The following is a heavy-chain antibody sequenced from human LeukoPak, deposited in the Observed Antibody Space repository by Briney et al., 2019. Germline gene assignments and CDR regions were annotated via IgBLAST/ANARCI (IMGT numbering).Heavy chain of an antibody. CDR2: IIPIFGTA. J-gene: IGHJ4*02. V-gene: IGHV1-69*13. Sequence: GASVKVSCKASGGTFSSYAISWVRQAPGQGLEWMGGIIPIFGTANYAQKFQGRVTITADESTSTAYMELSSLRSEDTAVYYCARDFSGTKTFDYWGQGTLVTVSS. D-gene: IGHD1-26*01. CDR3: ARDFSGTKTFDY. CDR1: GGTFSSYA.